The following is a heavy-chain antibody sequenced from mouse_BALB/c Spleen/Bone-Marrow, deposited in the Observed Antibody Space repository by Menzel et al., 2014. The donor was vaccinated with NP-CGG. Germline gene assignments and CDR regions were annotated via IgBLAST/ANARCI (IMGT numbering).Heavy chain of an antibody. CDR2: ITFDGSY. CDR1: GFSITSGYY. V-gene: IGHV3-6*02. J-gene: IGHJ1*01. CDR3: ARALGSYVWYFDV. Sequence: EVQLKQSGPGLMKPSQSLSLTCSVTGFSITSGYYWNWIRQFPGHTLEWMGYITFDGSYDYNPSLKNRISITRDTSNNQFFLKLNSVTAEDTASYYCARALGSYVWYFDVWGAGTTVTVSS. D-gene: IGHD1-1*02.